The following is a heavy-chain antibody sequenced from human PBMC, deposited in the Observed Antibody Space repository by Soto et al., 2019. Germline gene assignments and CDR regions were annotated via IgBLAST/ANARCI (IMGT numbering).Heavy chain of an antibody. J-gene: IGHJ4*02. CDR2: ISAYNGNT. Sequence: QVQLVQYGAEVKKPGASVKVSCKASSYTFTSYGISWVRQAHGQGLEWMGWISAYNGNTNYAQKLQGRVTMTTDTSTSTAYMELRSLSSDDTAVYYCAGERNDDGMPDYWGQGTLVTVSS. CDR1: SYTFTSYG. D-gene: IGHD1-1*01. V-gene: IGHV1-18*01. CDR3: AGERNDDGMPDY.